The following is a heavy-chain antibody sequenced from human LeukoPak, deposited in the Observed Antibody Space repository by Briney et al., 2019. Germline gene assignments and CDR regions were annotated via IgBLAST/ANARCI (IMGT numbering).Heavy chain of an antibody. CDR2: ISVSGTVA. Sequence: GGSLRLSCAASGFTFSSYPMTWVRRAPGKGPEWVSTISVSGTVAYYADSVKGRFAISRDNSKNTLYLQMNSLRAEDTAVYYCVRGARSSVYGLDVWGQGTTVTVSS. D-gene: IGHD3-3*01. CDR1: GFTFSSYP. V-gene: IGHV3-23*01. J-gene: IGHJ6*02. CDR3: VRGARSSVYGLDV.